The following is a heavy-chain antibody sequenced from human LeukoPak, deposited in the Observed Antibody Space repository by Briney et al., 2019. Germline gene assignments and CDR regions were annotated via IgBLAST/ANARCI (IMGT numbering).Heavy chain of an antibody. CDR2: ISSSSSYI. J-gene: IGHJ3*01. V-gene: IGHV3-21*01. Sequence: GGSLRLSCAASGFTFSNYRMNWVRQAPGKGLEWVSFISSSSSYIYYADSVKGRFTISRDNAKNSLHLQMNSLRAEDTAIYYCARTGHVDALDLWGQGTMVTVSS. CDR3: ARTGHVDALDL. CDR1: GFTFSNYR.